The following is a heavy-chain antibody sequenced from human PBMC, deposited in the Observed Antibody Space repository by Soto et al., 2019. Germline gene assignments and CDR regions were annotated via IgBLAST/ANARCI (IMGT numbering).Heavy chain of an antibody. V-gene: IGHV3-23*01. CDR1: GFTFSSYA. D-gene: IGHD7-27*01. J-gene: IGHJ4*02. Sequence: GGSLRLSCAASGFTFSSYAMTWVRQAPRGGLEWVSTISGSGGRTYYADAVKGRFTISRDNSMGTLYLQMKSLRVEDTAIYYCAKEVSLGSTVDLGYWGQGALVTVSS. CDR2: ISGSGGRT. CDR3: AKEVSLGSTVDLGY.